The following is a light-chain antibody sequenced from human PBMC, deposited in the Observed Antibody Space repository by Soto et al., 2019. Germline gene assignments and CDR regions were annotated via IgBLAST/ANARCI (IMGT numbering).Light chain of an antibody. CDR1: NSDVGSYNL. CDR3: CSYAGRYTYV. Sequence: QSALTQPASVSGSPGQSITISCTGTNSDVGSYNLVSWYQQHPGKAPKLMIYEGSKRPSGVSNRFSGSKSGNTASPTISGLQAEDEADYYCCSYAGRYTYVFGTGTKLTVL. CDR2: EGS. V-gene: IGLV2-23*01. J-gene: IGLJ1*01.